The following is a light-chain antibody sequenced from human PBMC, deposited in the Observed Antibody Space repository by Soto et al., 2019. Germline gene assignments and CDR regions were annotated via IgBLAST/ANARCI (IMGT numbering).Light chain of an antibody. CDR3: QQYNIWPLT. Sequence: EIVMTQSPATLSVSPGERATLSCRASQGVTTNLAWYQQKPGQAPRLLIYGASTRATGIPARLSGSGSGTEFTLTISSLQSEDFAVYYCQQYNIWPLTFGGGTKVDIK. J-gene: IGKJ4*01. CDR2: GAS. V-gene: IGKV3-15*01. CDR1: QGVTTN.